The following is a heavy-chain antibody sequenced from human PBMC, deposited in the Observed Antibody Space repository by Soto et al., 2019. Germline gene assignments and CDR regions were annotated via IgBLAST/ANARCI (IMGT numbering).Heavy chain of an antibody. J-gene: IGHJ2*01. CDR1: GDSVSSKRIT. CDR3: ARDGSGFHWYFDL. CDR2: TYYRSKWYN. Sequence: SQTLSITCAISGDSVSSKRITWSWIRQSTSRGLEWLGRTYYRSKWYNDYAVSVKGRIVINSDTSKNQFSLQLNSVTPEDTAVYYCARDGSGFHWYFDLWGRGTPVTVSS. D-gene: IGHD5-12*01. V-gene: IGHV6-1*01.